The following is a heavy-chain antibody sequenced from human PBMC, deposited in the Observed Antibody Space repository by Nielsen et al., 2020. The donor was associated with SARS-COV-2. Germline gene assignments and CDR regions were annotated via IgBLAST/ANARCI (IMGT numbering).Heavy chain of an antibody. Sequence: SETLSLTCAVYGGSFSGYCWSWIRQLPGKGLEWIREIDHCGTATPNPSLKGRVTVSVNPSKNQFSLKMTSMTAADTAVYFCARAPDVDVLTGDYPDGFDVWGQGTGVTVSS. V-gene: IGHV4-34*01. CDR2: IDHCGTA. CDR3: ARAPDVDVLTGDYPDGFDV. D-gene: IGHD3-9*01. J-gene: IGHJ3*01. CDR1: GGSFSGYC.